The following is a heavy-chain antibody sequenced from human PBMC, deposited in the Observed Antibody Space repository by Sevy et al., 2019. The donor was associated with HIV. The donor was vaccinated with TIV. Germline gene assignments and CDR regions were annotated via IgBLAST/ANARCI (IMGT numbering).Heavy chain of an antibody. CDR3: AREFTGWDLQRDY. CDR2: ISYDGTNK. V-gene: IGHV3-30-3*01. D-gene: IGHD1-26*01. J-gene: IGHJ4*02. Sequence: GGSLRLSCVASGFTFSTHAMHWVRQAPDKGLEWVAVISYDGTNKNYADSVKDRFTISRDNSKNTLYLKMNSLRADDTSLYYSAREFTGWDLQRDYWGQGTLVTVSS. CDR1: GFTFSTHA.